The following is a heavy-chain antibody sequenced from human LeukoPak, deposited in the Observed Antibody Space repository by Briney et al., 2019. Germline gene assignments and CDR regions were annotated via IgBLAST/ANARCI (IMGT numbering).Heavy chain of an antibody. Sequence: GRSLRLSCAASGFTFTSYAMGWVRQAPGKGLEWVSAISGSGGSTYYADSVKGRFTISRDNSKNTLYLQMNSLRAEDTAVYYCAKDRGISGWYFDYWGQGTLVTVSS. CDR3: AKDRGISGWYFDY. V-gene: IGHV3-23*01. D-gene: IGHD6-19*01. J-gene: IGHJ4*02. CDR1: GFTFTSYA. CDR2: ISGSGGST.